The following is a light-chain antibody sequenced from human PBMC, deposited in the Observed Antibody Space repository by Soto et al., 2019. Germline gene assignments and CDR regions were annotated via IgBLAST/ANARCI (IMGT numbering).Light chain of an antibody. CDR1: QSISTW. J-gene: IGKJ3*01. CDR2: HAS. Sequence: DIQMTQSPSTLSASVGDRVTITCRASQSISTWLAWYQQKLGKAPKLLIYHASSLESGVPSRFSGSGSGTEFTLTISSLQPDDFATYYCQQYNSYSQFTFGPGTKVDIK. V-gene: IGKV1-5*01. CDR3: QQYNSYSQFT.